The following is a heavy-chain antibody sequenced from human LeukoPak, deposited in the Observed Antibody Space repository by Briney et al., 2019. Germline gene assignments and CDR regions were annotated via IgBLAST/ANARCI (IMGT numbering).Heavy chain of an antibody. CDR2: ISWNSVII. Sequence: GGSLRLSCEASGFTFDDYAVHWVRQAPGKGLEWVSGISWNSVIIAYADSVKGRFTISRDNAKNSLYLQMNSLRAEDTAVYYCAKGVRGQLGDYWGQGTLVTVSS. CDR3: AKGVRGQLGDY. J-gene: IGHJ4*02. V-gene: IGHV3-9*01. CDR1: GFTFDDYA. D-gene: IGHD6-13*01.